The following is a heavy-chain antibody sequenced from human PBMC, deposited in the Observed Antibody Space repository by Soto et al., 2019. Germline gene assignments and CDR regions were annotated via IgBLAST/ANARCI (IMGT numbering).Heavy chain of an antibody. Sequence: GESLKISCKGSGYNFHTYWIAWVRQMPGKGLEWMGFIYPHDSDTRYSPSFRGQVTISADKSINTAYLQWTSLKASDTAIYYCAGHWGPVGGFYGMDVWGQGTTVTVSS. V-gene: IGHV5-51*01. CDR3: AGHWGPVGGFYGMDV. CDR2: IYPHDSDT. J-gene: IGHJ6*02. CDR1: GYNFHTYW. D-gene: IGHD2-15*01.